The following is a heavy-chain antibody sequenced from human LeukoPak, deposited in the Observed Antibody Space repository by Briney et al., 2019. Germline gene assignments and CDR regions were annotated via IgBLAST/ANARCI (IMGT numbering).Heavy chain of an antibody. Sequence: GGSLRLSCAASGFTFSRFWMSWVRQAPGKGLEWVGRIKSKTDGGTTDYAAPVKGRFTISRHDSKNTLYLQMNSLRTEDTAVYYCTTSLDYYYMDVWGKGTTVTVSS. CDR3: TTSLDYYYMDV. CDR2: IKSKTDGGTT. J-gene: IGHJ6*03. CDR1: GFTFSRFW. V-gene: IGHV3-15*01.